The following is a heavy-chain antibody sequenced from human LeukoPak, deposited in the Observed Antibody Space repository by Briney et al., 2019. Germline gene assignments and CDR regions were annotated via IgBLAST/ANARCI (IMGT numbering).Heavy chain of an antibody. V-gene: IGHV5-51*01. CDR2: IFPGNSDT. Sequence: CESLTISCEGSGYSFPSYWIGWARQMAGKGLEWMAIIFPGNSDTRYSPSFQGQVTISADKSISTAYLHWRGLKASDTAMYYCVRHNNYALDYWGQGTLVTVSS. J-gene: IGHJ4*02. CDR1: GYSFPSYW. D-gene: IGHD5-18*01. CDR3: VRHNNYALDY.